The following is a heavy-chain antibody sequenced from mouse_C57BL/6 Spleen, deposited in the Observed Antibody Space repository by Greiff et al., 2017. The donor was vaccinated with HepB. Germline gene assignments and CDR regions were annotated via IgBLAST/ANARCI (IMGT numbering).Heavy chain of an antibody. J-gene: IGHJ1*03. V-gene: IGHV1-53*01. CDR3: ARWGTGTGYFDV. Sequence: QVQLQQPGTELVKPGASVKLSCKASGYTFTSYWMHWVKQRPGQGLEWIGNINPSNGGTNYNEKFKSKATLTVDKSSSTAYMQLSSLTSEDSAVEYGARWGTGTGYFDVWGTGTTVTVSS. CDR1: GYTFTSYW. D-gene: IGHD4-1*01. CDR2: INPSNGGT.